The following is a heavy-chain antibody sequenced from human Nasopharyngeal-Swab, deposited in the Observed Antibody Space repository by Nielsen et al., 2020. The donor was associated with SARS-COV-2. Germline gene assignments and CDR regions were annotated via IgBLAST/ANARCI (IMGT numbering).Heavy chain of an antibody. D-gene: IGHD4-23*01. Sequence: GESLKISCAASGFTFSSYGMHWVRQAPGKGLEWVAVIWYDGSNKYYADSVKGRFTISRDNSKNTLYLQMNSLRAEDTAVYYCASPKTFYGGNTGVDRAFDIWGQGTMVTVSS. J-gene: IGHJ3*02. V-gene: IGHV3-33*01. CDR3: ASPKTFYGGNTGVDRAFDI. CDR2: IWYDGSNK. CDR1: GFTFSSYG.